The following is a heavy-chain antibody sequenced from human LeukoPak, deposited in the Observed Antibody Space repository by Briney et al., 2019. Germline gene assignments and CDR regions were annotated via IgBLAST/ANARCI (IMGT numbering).Heavy chain of an antibody. D-gene: IGHD6-13*01. V-gene: IGHV3-66*01. CDR3: ARGVGSSWPGWFDP. CDR2: IYSGGST. Sequence: HPGGSLRLSCAASGFTVSSNYMSWVRQAPGKGLEWVSVIYSGGSTYYADSVKGRFTISRDNSKNTLYLQMNSLRAEDTAVYYCARGVGSSWPGWFDPWGQGTLVTVSS. CDR1: GFTVSSNY. J-gene: IGHJ5*02.